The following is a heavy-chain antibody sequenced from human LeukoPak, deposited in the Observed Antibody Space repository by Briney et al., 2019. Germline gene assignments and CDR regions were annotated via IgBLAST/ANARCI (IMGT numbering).Heavy chain of an antibody. D-gene: IGHD2-2*01. CDR3: AKEGDYCSSSGCHKRGIDY. CDR2: IWYDGSND. CDR1: GFTFNHYA. V-gene: IGHV3-33*06. J-gene: IGHJ4*02. Sequence: GGSLRLSCAASGFTFNHYAMHWVRQAPGKGLEWVAVIWYDGSNDTYTDSVKGRFTVSRDNFKNVLHLQMNSLRVEDTAVYYCAKEGDYCSSSGCHKRGIDYWGQGTLVTVSS.